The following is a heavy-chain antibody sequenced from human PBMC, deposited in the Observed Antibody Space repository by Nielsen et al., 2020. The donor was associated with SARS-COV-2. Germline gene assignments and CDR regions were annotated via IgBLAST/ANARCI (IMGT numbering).Heavy chain of an antibody. CDR3: ATYYYDSSGYYSPAFDI. V-gene: IGHV3-53*04. CDR1: GFTVSSNY. D-gene: IGHD3-22*01. J-gene: IGHJ3*02. Sequence: GESLKISRAASGFTVSSNYMSWVRQAPGKGLEWVSVIYSGGSTYYADSVKGRFTISRHNSKNTLYLQMNSLRAEDTAVYYCATYYYDSSGYYSPAFDIWGQGTMVTVSS. CDR2: IYSGGST.